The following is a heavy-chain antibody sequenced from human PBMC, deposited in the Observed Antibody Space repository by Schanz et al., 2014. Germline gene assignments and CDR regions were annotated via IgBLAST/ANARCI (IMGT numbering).Heavy chain of an antibody. CDR1: GFTFSDYY. CDR3: ARFDYGRNVPVDY. Sequence: QVQLVESGGGLVKPGGSLRLSCTASGFTFSDYYMTWIRQAPGKGLEWIAYISSGGTTIYYADSVKGRFTISRDNAKSSLYLQMNSLRAEDTAVYYCARFDYGRNVPVDYWGPGTLVTVSS. J-gene: IGHJ4*02. CDR2: ISSGGTTI. V-gene: IGHV3-11*04. D-gene: IGHD4-17*01.